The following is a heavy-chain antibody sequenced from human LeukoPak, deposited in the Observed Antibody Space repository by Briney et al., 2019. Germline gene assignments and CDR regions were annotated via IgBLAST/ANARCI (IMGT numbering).Heavy chain of an antibody. CDR2: ISAHNGNT. Sequence: ASVKVSCKASGYTFTRYGISWVRQAPGQGLEWMGWISAHNGNTKYAQKLQGRVTMTTDTSTSTAYMELRSLRSDDTAVYYCGRQSVITMIRGDDAFDIWGQGTMVTVSS. CDR3: GRQSVITMIRGDDAFDI. V-gene: IGHV1-18*01. CDR1: GYTFTRYG. J-gene: IGHJ3*02. D-gene: IGHD3-10*01.